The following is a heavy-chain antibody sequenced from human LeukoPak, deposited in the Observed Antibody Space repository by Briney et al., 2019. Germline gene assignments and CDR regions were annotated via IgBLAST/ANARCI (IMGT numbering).Heavy chain of an antibody. V-gene: IGHV3-73*01. CDR2: IRSKANSYAT. D-gene: IGHD3-22*01. J-gene: IGHJ4*02. CDR3: TSDGGNYYDSSGPIDY. Sequence: GGSLRLSCAASGFTFSGSAMHWVRQASGKGLEWVGRIRSKANSYATAYAASVKGRFTISRDDSKNTAYLQMNILKTEDTAVYYCTSDGGNYYDSSGPIDYWGQGTLVTVSS. CDR1: GFTFSGSA.